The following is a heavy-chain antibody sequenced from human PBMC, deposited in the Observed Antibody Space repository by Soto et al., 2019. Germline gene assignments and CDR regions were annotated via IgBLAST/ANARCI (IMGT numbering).Heavy chain of an antibody. CDR1: GFIFSDYG. J-gene: IGHJ3*01. Sequence: PGGSLRLSCVVSGFIFSDYGMHWVRQAPGKGLEWVAAISYHGSNKYYIDSVKGRFTVSRDNSDNTLYLQMSSLRVEDTAVYYCAKIPCREYCSNTPTGFGAWGQGTMVTVSS. D-gene: IGHD2-2*01. CDR2: ISYHGSNK. V-gene: IGHV3-30*18. CDR3: AKIPCREYCSNTPTGFGA.